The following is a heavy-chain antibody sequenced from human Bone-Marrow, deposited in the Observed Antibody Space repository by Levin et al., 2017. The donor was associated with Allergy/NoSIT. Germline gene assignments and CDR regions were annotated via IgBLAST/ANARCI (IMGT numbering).Heavy chain of an antibody. CDR2: ISGSGSNT. V-gene: IGHV3-23*01. CDR3: AGYDTSGYHSPFDY. D-gene: IGHD3-22*01. Sequence: GGSLRLSCAASGLIFSNYAMNWVRQAPGKGLEWVSQISGSGSNTHYADSVRGRFTFSRDNSNNTVYLQMNSLRADDTAVYYCAGYDTSGYHSPFDYWGQGTLVTVAS. J-gene: IGHJ4*02. CDR1: GLIFSNYA.